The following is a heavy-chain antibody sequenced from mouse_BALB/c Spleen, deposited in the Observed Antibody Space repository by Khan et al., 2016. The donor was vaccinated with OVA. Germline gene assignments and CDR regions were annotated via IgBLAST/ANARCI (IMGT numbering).Heavy chain of an antibody. CDR3: ARQPYYHYYVMDY. D-gene: IGHD2-10*01. Sequence: QVQLKESGPGLVAPSQSLSITCTISGFSLTSYGVHWLRQPPGKGLERLVVIWSDGSTASNSALKSRLSISKDNSKSQVFLKMNSLQTDDTAMYYCARQPYYHYYVMDYWGQGTSVTVSS. CDR1: GFSLTSYG. J-gene: IGHJ4*01. V-gene: IGHV2-6-1*01. CDR2: IWSDGST.